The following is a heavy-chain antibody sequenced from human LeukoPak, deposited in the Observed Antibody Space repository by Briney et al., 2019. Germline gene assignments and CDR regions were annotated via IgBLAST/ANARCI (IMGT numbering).Heavy chain of an antibody. Sequence: PGGSLRLSCAASGFTFSSYSMTWVRQAPGKGLEWVSYISSSSSTIYYADSVKGRFTISRDNAKNSLYLQMNSLRAEDTAVYYCARPNIVLEGDLDYWGQGTLVTVSS. J-gene: IGHJ4*02. CDR3: ARPNIVLEGDLDY. D-gene: IGHD2-8*01. CDR2: ISSSSSTI. V-gene: IGHV3-48*01. CDR1: GFTFSSYS.